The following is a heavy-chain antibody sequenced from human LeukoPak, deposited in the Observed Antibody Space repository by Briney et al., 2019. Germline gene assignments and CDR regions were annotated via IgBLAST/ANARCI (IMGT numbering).Heavy chain of an antibody. CDR2: IYTSGST. CDR3: ARELYYYDSSEYYFDY. V-gene: IGHV4-4*07. Sequence: SETLSLTCTVSGGSISSYHWSWIRQPAGKGLEWIGRIYTSGSTNYNPSLKSRVTMSVDTSKNQFSLKLSSVTAADTAVYYCARELYYYDSSEYYFDYWGQGTLVTVSS. D-gene: IGHD3-22*01. CDR1: GGSISSYH. J-gene: IGHJ4*02.